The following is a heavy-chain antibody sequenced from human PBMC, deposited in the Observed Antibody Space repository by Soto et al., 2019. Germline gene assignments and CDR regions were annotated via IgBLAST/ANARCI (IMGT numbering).Heavy chain of an antibody. V-gene: IGHV5-10-1*01. CDR2: IDPSDSYT. CDR1: GYSFTSYW. J-gene: IGHJ3*02. Sequence: GESLKISCKGSGYSFTSYWISWVRQMPGKGLERMGRIDPSDSYTNYSPSFQGHVTISADKSISTAYLQWSSLKASDTAMYYCARVLTGRDAFDIWGQGTMVTVSS. CDR3: ARVLTGRDAFDI. D-gene: IGHD3-9*01.